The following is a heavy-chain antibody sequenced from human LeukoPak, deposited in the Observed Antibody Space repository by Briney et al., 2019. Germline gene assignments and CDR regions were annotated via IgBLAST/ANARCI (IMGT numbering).Heavy chain of an antibody. V-gene: IGHV4-34*01. Sequence: SETLSLTCAVSGGSFSGYYWSWIRQPPGKGLEWRGEINHSGSTNYNTSLKSRVTISVDPSKNQISLQLSSVTAADTAVYYCARGYGGYRHYYYHMDVWGKGTTVTVSS. J-gene: IGHJ6*03. CDR1: GGSFSGYY. CDR3: ARGYGGYRHYYYHMDV. D-gene: IGHD4-17*01. CDR2: INHSGST.